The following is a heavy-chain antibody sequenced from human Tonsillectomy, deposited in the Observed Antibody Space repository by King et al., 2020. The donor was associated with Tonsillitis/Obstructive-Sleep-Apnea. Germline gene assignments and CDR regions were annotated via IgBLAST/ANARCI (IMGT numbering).Heavy chain of an antibody. CDR3: ARDPPTVTTEYYYYYYMDV. D-gene: IGHD4-11*01. J-gene: IGHJ6*03. Sequence: VQLVECGGGLVQPGGSLRLSCAASGFTFSSYEMNWVRQAPGKGLEWVSYISSSGSTIYYADSVKGRFTISRDNAKNSLYLQMNSLRAEDTAVYYCARDPPTVTTEYYYYYYMDVWGKGTTVTVSS. CDR1: GFTFSSYE. V-gene: IGHV3-48*03. CDR2: ISSSGSTI.